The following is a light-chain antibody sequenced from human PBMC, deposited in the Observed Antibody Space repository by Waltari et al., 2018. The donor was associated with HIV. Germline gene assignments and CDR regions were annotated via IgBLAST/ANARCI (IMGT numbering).Light chain of an antibody. V-gene: IGLV1-40*01. CDR1: RSNIGAGYA. CDR3: QSYDSSLSGHVV. CDR2: GNS. Sequence: QSVLTQPPSVSGAPGQRVTISCTGSRSNIGAGYAVNWYQQLPGTAPKLLIYGNSNRPSGVPDRFSGSKSGTSASLAITGLQAEDEADYYCQSYDSSLSGHVVFGGGTKLTVL. J-gene: IGLJ2*01.